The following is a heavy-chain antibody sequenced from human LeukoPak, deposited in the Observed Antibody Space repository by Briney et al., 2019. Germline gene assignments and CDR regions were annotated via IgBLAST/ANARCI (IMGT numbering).Heavy chain of an antibody. CDR2: IYYSGST. V-gene: IGHV4-61*01. CDR3: ARAHYSSSWYKTNEPYYFDY. Sequence: PSETLSLTSTVSGGSVSSGSYYWSWIRQPPGKGLEWIGYIYYSGSTNYNPSLKSRVTISVDTSKNQFSLKLSSVTAADTAVYYCARAHYSSSWYKTNEPYYFDYWGQGTLVTVSS. D-gene: IGHD6-13*01. J-gene: IGHJ4*02. CDR1: GGSVSSGSYY.